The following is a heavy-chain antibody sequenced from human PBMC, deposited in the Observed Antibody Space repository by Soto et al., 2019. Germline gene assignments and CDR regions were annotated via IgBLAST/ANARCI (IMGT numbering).Heavy chain of an antibody. CDR2: IYYSGST. V-gene: IGHV4-30-4*01. J-gene: IGHJ3*02. D-gene: IGHD1-26*01. Sequence: SETLSLTCTVSGGSISSGDYYWSWIRQPPGKGLEWIGYIYYSGSTYYNPSLKSRVTISVDASKNQFSLKLSSVTAADTAVYYCARDPSGSYAFDIWGQGTMVTVSS. CDR1: GGSISSGDYY. CDR3: ARDPSGSYAFDI.